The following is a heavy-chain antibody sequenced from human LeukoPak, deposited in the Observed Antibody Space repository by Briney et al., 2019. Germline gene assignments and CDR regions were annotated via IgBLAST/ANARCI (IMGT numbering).Heavy chain of an antibody. CDR1: GGTFSSYA. D-gene: IGHD4-17*01. J-gene: IGHJ5*02. Sequence: SVKVSCKASGGTFSSYAISWVRQAPGQGLEWMGGIIPIFGTANYAQKFQGRVTITADESTSTAYMELSSLRSEDTAMYYCARRSGGDYPNWFDPWGQGTLVTVSS. CDR3: ARRSGGDYPNWFDP. V-gene: IGHV1-69*01. CDR2: IIPIFGTA.